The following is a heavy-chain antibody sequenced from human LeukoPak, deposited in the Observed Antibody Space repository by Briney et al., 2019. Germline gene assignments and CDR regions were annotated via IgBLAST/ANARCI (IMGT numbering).Heavy chain of an antibody. V-gene: IGHV4-59*08. CDR3: ATRIAVAGTDAFDI. J-gene: IGHJ3*02. Sequence: TSETLSLTCTVSGGSISSYYWSWIRQPPGKGLEWIGYIYYSGSTNYNPSLKSRVTISVDTSKNQFSLKLSSVTAADTAVYYCATRIAVAGTDAFDIWGQGTMVTVSS. D-gene: IGHD6-19*01. CDR1: GGSISSYY. CDR2: IYYSGST.